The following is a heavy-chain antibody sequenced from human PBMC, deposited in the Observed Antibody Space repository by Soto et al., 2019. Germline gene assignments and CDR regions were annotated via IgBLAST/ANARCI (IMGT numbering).Heavy chain of an antibody. CDR3: ARDRPSSSYYYYGMDV. D-gene: IGHD6-6*01. Sequence: EVQLVESGGDLVKPGGSLRLSCAASGFTFSSYSMNWVRQAPGKGLEWVSSISSSSSYIYYADSVKGRFTISRDNAKNSLYLQMNSLRAEDTAVYYCARDRPSSSYYYYGMDVWGQGTTVTVSS. V-gene: IGHV3-21*01. CDR1: GFTFSSYS. J-gene: IGHJ6*02. CDR2: ISSSSSYI.